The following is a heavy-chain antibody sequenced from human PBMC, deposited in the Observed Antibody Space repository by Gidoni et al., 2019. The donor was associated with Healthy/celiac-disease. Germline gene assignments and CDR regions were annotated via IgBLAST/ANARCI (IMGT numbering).Heavy chain of an antibody. D-gene: IGHD1-26*01. CDR1: GFTISSYA. J-gene: IGHJ4*02. CDR3: ARAMNSGSYGAVDY. V-gene: IGHV3-30*01. CDR2: ISYDGSNK. Sequence: QVQLVESGGGVVQPGRSLRLSCAASGFTISSYAMHWVRQAPGKGLEWVAVISYDGSNKYYADSVKGRFTISRDNSKNTLYRQMNSLRAEDTAVYYCARAMNSGSYGAVDYWGQGTLVTVSS.